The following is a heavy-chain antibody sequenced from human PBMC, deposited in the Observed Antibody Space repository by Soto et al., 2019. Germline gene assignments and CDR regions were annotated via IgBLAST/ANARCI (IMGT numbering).Heavy chain of an antibody. V-gene: IGHV3-23*01. CDR3: AKDRGGPIVVLSRYYYYYYGMDV. Sequence: PGGSLRLSCAASGFTFSSYAMSWVRQAPGKGLEWVSAISGSGGSTYYADSVKGRFTISRDNSKNTLYPQMNSLRAEDTAVYYCAKDRGGPIVVLSRYYYYYYGMDVWGQGTTVTVSS. D-gene: IGHD2-15*01. CDR1: GFTFSSYA. J-gene: IGHJ6*02. CDR2: ISGSGGST.